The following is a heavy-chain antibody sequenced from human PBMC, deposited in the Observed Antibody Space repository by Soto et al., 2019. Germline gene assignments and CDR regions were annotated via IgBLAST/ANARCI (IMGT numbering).Heavy chain of an antibody. D-gene: IGHD6-19*01. CDR2: FFYTGST. J-gene: IGHJ4*02. V-gene: IGHV4-39*01. CDR3: ARGRRDGWWEALDY. CDR1: GGSFSSSVYY. Sequence: QLQLQESGPGLVKPSETLSLTCSVSGGSFSSSVYYWGWIRQPPGKGLEWIGNFFYTGSTYSNPSVKSRVTISVDTSKNQFSLKLSSVTAADTAVYYCARGRRDGWWEALDYWGQGTLVTVSS.